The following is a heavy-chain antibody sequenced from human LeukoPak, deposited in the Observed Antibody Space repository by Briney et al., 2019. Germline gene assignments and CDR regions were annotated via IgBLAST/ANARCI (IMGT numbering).Heavy chain of an antibody. CDR1: EGTFSSYA. Sequence: ASVKVSCKASEGTFSSYAISWVRQAPGQGLEWMGGIIPIFGTANYAQKFQGRVTITADKSTSTAYMELSSLRSEDTAVYYCARALFGGAAAGDFEYFQHWGQGTLVTVSS. J-gene: IGHJ1*01. V-gene: IGHV1-69*06. CDR3: ARALFGGAAAGDFEYFQH. CDR2: IIPIFGTA. D-gene: IGHD6-13*01.